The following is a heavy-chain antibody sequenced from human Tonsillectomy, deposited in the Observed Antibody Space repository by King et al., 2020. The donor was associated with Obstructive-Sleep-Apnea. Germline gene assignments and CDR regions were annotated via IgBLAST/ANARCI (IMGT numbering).Heavy chain of an antibody. J-gene: IGHJ5*02. Sequence: QLQESGPGLVKPSETLSLTCTVSGGSISSSSYYWGWIRQPPGKGLEWIGSIYYSWGTDYNPALKSRVTISVDTSKNQFSLKLSSVTAADTAVYYCARGKYMVRGPGNWFDPWGQGTLVTVSS. D-gene: IGHD3-10*01. CDR1: GGSISSSSYY. CDR2: IYYSWGT. V-gene: IGHV4-39*07. CDR3: ARGKYMVRGPGNWFDP.